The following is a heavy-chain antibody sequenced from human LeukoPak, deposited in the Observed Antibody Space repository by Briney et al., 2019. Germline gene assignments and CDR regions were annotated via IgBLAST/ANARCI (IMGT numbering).Heavy chain of an antibody. J-gene: IGHJ3*02. CDR2: IYYSGST. D-gene: IGHD3-9*01. V-gene: IGHV4-30-4*07. Sequence: PSETLSLTCAVSGGSISSGGYSWSWIRQPPGKGLEWIGYIYYSGSTYYNPSLKSRVTISVDTSKNQFSLKLSSVTAADTAVYYCARQGYDYDILTGLDDAFDIWGQGTMVTVSS. CDR3: ARQGYDYDILTGLDDAFDI. CDR1: GGSISSGGYS.